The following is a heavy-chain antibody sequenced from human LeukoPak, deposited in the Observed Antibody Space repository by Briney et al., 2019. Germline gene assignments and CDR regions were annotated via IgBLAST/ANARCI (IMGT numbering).Heavy chain of an antibody. CDR3: ASRELSEDY. V-gene: IGHV3-30*03. J-gene: IGHJ4*02. Sequence: PGGSLRLSCAASGFTLSSYGMHWARQAPGKGLEWVAVISYDGSNKYYADSVKGRFTISRDNSRNTLYLQMNSLRAEDTAVYYCASRELSEDYWGQGTLVTVSS. D-gene: IGHD1-26*01. CDR2: ISYDGSNK. CDR1: GFTLSSYG.